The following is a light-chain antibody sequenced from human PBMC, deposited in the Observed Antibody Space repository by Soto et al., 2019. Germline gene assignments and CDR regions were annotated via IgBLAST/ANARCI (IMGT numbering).Light chain of an antibody. CDR3: QQYDSYPWT. V-gene: IGKV1-5*03. Sequence: DIQMTQSPSTLSASGGDRVIITCRASQSISNGLAWYQQKPGKAPRLLIYKASRLENGVPSRFSGSGSGTEFTLTISSLQPDDFASYYCQQYDSYPWTFGQGTKVEIK. J-gene: IGKJ1*01. CDR1: QSISNG. CDR2: KAS.